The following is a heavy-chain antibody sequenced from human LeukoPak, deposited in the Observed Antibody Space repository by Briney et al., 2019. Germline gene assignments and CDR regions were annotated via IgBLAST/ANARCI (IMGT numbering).Heavy chain of an antibody. J-gene: IGHJ4*02. CDR3: ARHYDSSGFFFDY. Sequence: GGSLRLSCAASGFTVSSNYMSWVRQVPGKGLEWVSYISSSGSTIYYADSVKGRFTISRDNAKNSLYLQMNSLRAEDTAVYYCARHYDSSGFFFDYWGQGTLVTVSS. D-gene: IGHD3-22*01. CDR2: ISSSGSTI. CDR1: GFTVSSNY. V-gene: IGHV3-11*04.